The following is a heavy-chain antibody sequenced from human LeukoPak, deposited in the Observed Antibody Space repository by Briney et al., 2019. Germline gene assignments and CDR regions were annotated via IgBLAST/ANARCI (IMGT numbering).Heavy chain of an antibody. CDR1: GYTFTSYA. D-gene: IGHD3-3*01. CDR3: ARASITIFGVVKNWFDP. V-gene: IGHV1-3*01. CDR2: INAGNGNT. Sequence: ASVKVSCKASGYTFTSYAMHWVRRAPGQRLEWMGWINAGNGNTKYSQKFQGRVTITRDTSASTAYMELSSLRSEDTAVYYCARASITIFGVVKNWFDPWGQGTLVTVSS. J-gene: IGHJ5*02.